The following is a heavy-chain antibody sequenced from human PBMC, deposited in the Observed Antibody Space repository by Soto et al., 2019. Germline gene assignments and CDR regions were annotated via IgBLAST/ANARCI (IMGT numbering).Heavy chain of an antibody. CDR3: AREVIVLMVYGHFDY. CDR2: IYYSGST. CDR1: GGSISSGGYY. Sequence: PSETLSLTCTVSGGSISSGGYYWSWIRQHPGKGLEWIGYIYYSGSTYYNPSLKSRVTISVDTSKNQFSLKLSSVTAADTAVYYCAREVIVLMVYGHFDYWGHGTLVTVSS. V-gene: IGHV4-30-4*08. D-gene: IGHD2-8*01. J-gene: IGHJ4*01.